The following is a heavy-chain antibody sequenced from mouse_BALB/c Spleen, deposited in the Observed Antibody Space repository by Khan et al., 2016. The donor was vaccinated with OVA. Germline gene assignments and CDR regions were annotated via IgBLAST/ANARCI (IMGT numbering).Heavy chain of an antibody. CDR1: GYSFTSYY. V-gene: IGHV1S135*01. Sequence: EVKLQESGPELMKPGASVKISCKASGYSFTSYYIHWVMESHGKSLEWIGYIDPFSGDTTYNQKFKGKATLTVDKSSSTAYILLSNLTSEDSAVYYWTRHGYVAWFTYWGQGTLVTVSA. CDR3: TRHGYVAWFTY. D-gene: IGHD2-2*01. CDR2: IDPFSGDT. J-gene: IGHJ3*01.